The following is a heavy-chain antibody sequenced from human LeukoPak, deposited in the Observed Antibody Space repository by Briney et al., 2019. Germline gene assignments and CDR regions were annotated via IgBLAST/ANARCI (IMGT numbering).Heavy chain of an antibody. CDR1: GFTFSSYW. D-gene: IGHD6-13*01. V-gene: IGHV3-7*01. CDR2: IKQDGSEK. Sequence: GGSLRLSCAASGFTFSSYWVSWVRQAPGKGLEWVANIKQDGSEKYYVDSVKGRFTISRDNAKNSLYLQMNSLRAEDTAVYYCARDPKYSSSWYGDWYFDYWGQGTLVTVSS. J-gene: IGHJ4*02. CDR3: ARDPKYSSSWYGDWYFDY.